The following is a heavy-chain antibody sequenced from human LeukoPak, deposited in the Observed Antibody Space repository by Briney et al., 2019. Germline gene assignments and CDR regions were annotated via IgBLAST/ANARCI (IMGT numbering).Heavy chain of an antibody. V-gene: IGHV3-30*03. CDR2: ISYDGSNK. J-gene: IGHJ6*02. CDR3: ARVLSSSIYYYGMDV. Sequence: PGGTLRLSCAASGFTFSSCGMHWVRQAPGKGLEWVAVISYDGSNKYYADSVKGRFTISRDNSKNTLYLQMNSLRAEDTAVYYCARVLSSSIYYYGMDVWGQGTTVTVSS. CDR1: GFTFSSCG. D-gene: IGHD6-13*01.